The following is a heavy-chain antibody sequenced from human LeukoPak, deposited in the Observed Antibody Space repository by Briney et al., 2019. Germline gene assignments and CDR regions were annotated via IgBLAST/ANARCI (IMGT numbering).Heavy chain of an antibody. V-gene: IGHV4-4*07. CDR3: ARAPTGTYPDY. CDR1: GGSINTNY. Sequence: PSETLSLTCTVSGGSINTNYWSWVRQSAGKGLEWIGHIYTSGGTKSNPSLKSPVTLSIDQSKNQCSLKLNPVTAADTAVYYCARAPTGTYPDYWGQGALVTVS. D-gene: IGHD1-26*01. J-gene: IGHJ4*02. CDR2: IYTSGGT.